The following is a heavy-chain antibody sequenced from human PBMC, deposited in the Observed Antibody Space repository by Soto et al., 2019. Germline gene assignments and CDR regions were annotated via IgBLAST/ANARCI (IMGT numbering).Heavy chain of an antibody. CDR1: GGTVISSSDF. J-gene: IGHJ4*02. V-gene: IGHV4-39*01. Sequence: PSQPLSLTCTVSGGTVISSSDFWDWLRQPPGKGLEWIGSIHYIGSTYYNPSLKSRVTIPMDTSRNQFSLKLSSVTAPDTAVYYCARHQFSGNFRGPFDYWGQGTLVTVSS. CDR3: ARHQFSGNFRGPFDY. D-gene: IGHD3-22*01. CDR2: IHYIGST.